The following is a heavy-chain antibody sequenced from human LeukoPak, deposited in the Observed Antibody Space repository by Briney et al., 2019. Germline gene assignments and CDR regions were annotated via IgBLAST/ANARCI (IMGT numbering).Heavy chain of an antibody. J-gene: IGHJ4*02. CDR2: ISWNSGSI. CDR1: GFTFDDYA. Sequence: PGGSLRLSCAASGFTFDDYAMHWVRQAPGKGLEWVSGISWNSGSIGYADSVKGRFTISRDNAKNSLYLQMNSLRAEDMALYYCAKDYYGDFDYWGQGTLVTVSS. D-gene: IGHD3-10*01. CDR3: AKDYYGDFDY. V-gene: IGHV3-9*03.